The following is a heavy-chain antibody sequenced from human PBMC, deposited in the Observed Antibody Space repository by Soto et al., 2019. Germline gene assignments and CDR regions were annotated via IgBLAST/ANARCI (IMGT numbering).Heavy chain of an antibody. V-gene: IGHV4-30-4*01. CDR1: GVSVNSGDYH. CDR3: VSCPATNYYDTRSHYYSWLDP. CDR2: INYNGKT. Sequence: QVQLRESGPDLVNPSQTLALTCTVSGVSVNSGDYHWTWIRQPPGKGLEWIGSINYNGKTYNNPALRSRLTMSVDTSKNQFSLKLNSVTAADTAMYYCVSCPATNYYDTRSHYYSWLDPWGQGTLVTVSS. J-gene: IGHJ5*02. D-gene: IGHD3-22*01.